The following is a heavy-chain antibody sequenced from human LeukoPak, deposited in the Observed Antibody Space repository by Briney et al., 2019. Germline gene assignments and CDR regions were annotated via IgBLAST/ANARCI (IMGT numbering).Heavy chain of an antibody. J-gene: IGHJ4*02. CDR1: GFNFNDYA. CDR3: AKGGNYHDSRGYPDY. Sequence: GGALRLSCAASGFNFNDYAMHWVRRAPGKGVEWVSGISWNGGSIGYADSVKGRFAISRDNAKNSLYLQMNSLRAEDTALYYCAKGGNYHDSRGYPDYWGQGTLVTVSS. V-gene: IGHV3-9*01. CDR2: ISWNGGSI. D-gene: IGHD3-22*01.